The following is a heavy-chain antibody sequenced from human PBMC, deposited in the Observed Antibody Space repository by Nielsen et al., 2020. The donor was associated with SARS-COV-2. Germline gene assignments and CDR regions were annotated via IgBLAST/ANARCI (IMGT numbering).Heavy chain of an antibody. CDR1: GGSLGSRNYY. D-gene: IGHD2-2*01. J-gene: IGHJ3*02. Sequence: SESLSLTCTVSGGSLGSRNYYWGWIRQPPGKGLEWIGTIYYSGIVSYNPSLRSRVTISVDTSKKHFSLKLTSVTAADTAVYFCARGDIAVVPAAMFRGDDAFDIWGQGTMVRVSS. V-gene: IGHV4-39*02. CDR3: ARGDIAVVPAAMFRGDDAFDI. CDR2: IYYSGIV.